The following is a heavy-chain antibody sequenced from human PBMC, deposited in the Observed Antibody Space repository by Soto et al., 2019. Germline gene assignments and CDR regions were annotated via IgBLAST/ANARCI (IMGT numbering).Heavy chain of an antibody. V-gene: IGHV5-51*01. CDR2: LYPGDSET. J-gene: IGHJ6*02. CDR1: GGRFTNCW. D-gene: IGHD3-16*01. Sequence: CRSAGGRFTNCWIAVGLLMPGQGLEWMGILYPGDSETRYSPSFEGQVTISADKSISTVYLQWRRLQASDSATYYCARRMCTLGGVVLLRVLDVWGQGTTDLVSS. CDR3: ARRMCTLGGVVLLRVLDV.